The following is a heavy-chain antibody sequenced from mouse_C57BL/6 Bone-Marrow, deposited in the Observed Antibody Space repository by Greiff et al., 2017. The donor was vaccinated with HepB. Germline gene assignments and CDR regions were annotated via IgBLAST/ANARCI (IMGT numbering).Heavy chain of an antibody. V-gene: IGHV2-6-2*01. CDR3: ARHNGYLYAMDY. CDR2: IWSDGST. CDR1: GFSLTSYG. D-gene: IGHD2-2*01. J-gene: IGHJ4*01. Sequence: LVAPSQSLSITCTVSGFSLTSYGVHWVRQPPGKGLEWLVVIWSDGSTTYNSALKSRLSISKDNSKSQVFLKMNSLQTDDTAMYYCARHNGYLYAMDYWGQGTSVTVSS.